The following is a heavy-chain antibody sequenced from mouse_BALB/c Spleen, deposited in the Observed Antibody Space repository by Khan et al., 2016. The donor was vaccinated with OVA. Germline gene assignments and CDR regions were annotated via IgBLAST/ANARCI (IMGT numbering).Heavy chain of an antibody. V-gene: IGHV3-1*02. CDR3: AGLRRGYWFAY. D-gene: IGHD2-4*01. J-gene: IGHJ3*01. CDR2: IHYSGST. CDR1: GYSITSGYN. Sequence: VQLKQSGPDLVKPSQSLSLTCTVTGYSITSGYNWHWIRQFPGNKLEWMGYIHYSGSTNYNPSLKSRISITRDTSKNQFFLQLNSVTTEDTATYYWAGLRRGYWFAYWGQGTLVTVSA.